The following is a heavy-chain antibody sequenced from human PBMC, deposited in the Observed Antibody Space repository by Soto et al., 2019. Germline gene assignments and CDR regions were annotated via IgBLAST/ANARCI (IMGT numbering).Heavy chain of an antibody. Sequence: GGSLRLSCAASGFSLSSFEMNWFRQAPGKGLEWVSYISSSGSPIYYADSVKGRFTVSRDNAKNSLFLQMDSLRAEDTSVYYCATERRWELLWGQGTLVTVS. D-gene: IGHD1-26*01. J-gene: IGHJ4*02. CDR1: GFSLSSFE. CDR2: ISSSGSPI. V-gene: IGHV3-48*03. CDR3: ATERRWELL.